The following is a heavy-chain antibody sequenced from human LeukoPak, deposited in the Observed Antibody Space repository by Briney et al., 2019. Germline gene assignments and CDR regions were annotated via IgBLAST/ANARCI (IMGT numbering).Heavy chain of an antibody. V-gene: IGHV3-23*01. CDR2: ISGSGGST. CDR1: GFTFSSYA. J-gene: IGHJ4*02. CDR3: AKGTAYYYGSGSFYFDY. Sequence: SGGSLRLSCAASGFTFSSYAMSWVRQAPGKGLEWVSAISGSGGSTYYADSVKGRFTISRDNSKNTLYLQMNSLRAEDTAVYYCAKGTAYYYGSGSFYFDYWGQGTLVTVSS. D-gene: IGHD3-10*01.